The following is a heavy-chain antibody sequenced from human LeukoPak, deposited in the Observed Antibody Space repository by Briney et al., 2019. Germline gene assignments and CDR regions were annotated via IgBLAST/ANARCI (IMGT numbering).Heavy chain of an antibody. CDR3: ARRVEMDI. D-gene: IGHD5-24*01. V-gene: IGHV4-38-2*01. J-gene: IGHJ3*02. Sequence: PSETLSLTCAVSGYSISSGYYWGWIRQPPGKVLEWIGSIYHSGSTYYNPSLKSRVTISVDTSKNQFSLKLSSVTAADTAVYYCARRVEMDIWGQGTMVAVSS. CDR1: GYSISSGYY. CDR2: IYHSGST.